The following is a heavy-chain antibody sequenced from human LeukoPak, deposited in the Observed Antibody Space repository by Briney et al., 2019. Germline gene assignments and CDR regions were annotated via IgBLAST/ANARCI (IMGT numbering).Heavy chain of an antibody. V-gene: IGHV1-18*01. D-gene: IGHD3-22*01. Sequence: ASVKVSCKASGYTFTSYGISWVRQAPGQGLERMGWISAYNGNTNYAQKLQGRVTMTTDTSTSTAYMELRSLRSDDTAVYYCARDIRTLDYYDSQSPCYFDYWGQGTLVTVSS. CDR1: GYTFTSYG. CDR2: ISAYNGNT. J-gene: IGHJ4*02. CDR3: ARDIRTLDYYDSQSPCYFDY.